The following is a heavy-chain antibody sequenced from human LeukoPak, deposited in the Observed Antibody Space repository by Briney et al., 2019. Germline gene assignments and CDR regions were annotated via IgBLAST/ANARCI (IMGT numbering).Heavy chain of an antibody. CDR2: INPKSGGT. CDR3: ARDPWGGDIVVVPAAIHDP. J-gene: IGHJ5*02. V-gene: IGHV1-2*06. CDR1: GYTFTDYY. D-gene: IGHD2-2*01. Sequence: GAPVKVSCKASGYTFTDYYIHWVRQAPGQGLEWMGRINPKSGGTNYARKFQGRVTMTRDTSINTAYMELSRLRFDDTAVFYCARDPWGGDIVVVPAAIHDPWGQGTLVTVSS.